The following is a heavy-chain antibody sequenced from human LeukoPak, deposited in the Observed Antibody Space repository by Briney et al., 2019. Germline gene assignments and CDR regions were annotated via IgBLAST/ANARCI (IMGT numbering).Heavy chain of an antibody. Sequence: GGSLRLSCAASGFTFRTYAMNWVRQAPGKGLEWVAVISDDGSNKYYAESVKGQLTISRDNSKNTLYLQMDSLRAEDTAVYYCARAFSTTAFDYWGQGTLVTVSS. CDR2: ISDDGSNK. V-gene: IGHV3-30*04. J-gene: IGHJ4*02. CDR1: GFTFRTYA. CDR3: ARAFSTTAFDY. D-gene: IGHD4-17*01.